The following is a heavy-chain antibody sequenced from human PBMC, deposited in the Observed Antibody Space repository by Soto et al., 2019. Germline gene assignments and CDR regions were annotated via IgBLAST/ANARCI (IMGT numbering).Heavy chain of an antibody. CDR3: ASPLKWSGYYIAFDY. CDR1: GATFSSFA. Sequence: QVHLVESGAEVKKPGSSVKVSCKASGATFSSFAFSWVRQAPGQGLEWMGVIIPIFDTINYAQKFQGRVTITADESTRTAYMELSSLTSEDTAVYYCASPLKWSGYYIAFDYWGQGTLVIVSS. J-gene: IGHJ4*02. V-gene: IGHV1-69*12. CDR2: IIPIFDTI. D-gene: IGHD3-3*01.